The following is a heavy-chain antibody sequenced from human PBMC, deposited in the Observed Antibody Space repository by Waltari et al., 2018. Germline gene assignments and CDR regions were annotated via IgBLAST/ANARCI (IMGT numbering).Heavy chain of an antibody. Sequence: EVQLVESGGGVVRPGGSLRLSCAASGFTFDDYGMSWVRQAPGKGLEWVSGINWNGGSTGYADSVKGRFTISRDNAKNSLYLQMNSLRAEDTALYYCARAYCSSTSCFRYYYYYMDVWGKGTTVTVSS. CDR2: INWNGGST. J-gene: IGHJ6*03. CDR3: ARAYCSSTSCFRYYYYYMDV. V-gene: IGHV3-20*04. CDR1: GFTFDDYG. D-gene: IGHD2-2*01.